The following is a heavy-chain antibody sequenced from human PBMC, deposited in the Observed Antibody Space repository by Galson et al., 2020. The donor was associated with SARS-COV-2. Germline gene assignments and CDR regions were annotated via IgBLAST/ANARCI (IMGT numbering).Heavy chain of an antibody. CDR3: VKDQSPFSTGATNWFDP. J-gene: IGHJ5*02. Sequence: GESLKISCSASGFSFRTYAMHWVRQAPGQGLEYVSGISLNGDPTYYADAVKGRFTISRDNSMNTLFLQMSGLRPDDSAIYYCVKDQSPFSTGATNWFDPWGQGTLVTVSS. CDR2: ISLNGDPT. V-gene: IGHV3-64D*06. D-gene: IGHD2-2*01. CDR1: GFSFRTYA.